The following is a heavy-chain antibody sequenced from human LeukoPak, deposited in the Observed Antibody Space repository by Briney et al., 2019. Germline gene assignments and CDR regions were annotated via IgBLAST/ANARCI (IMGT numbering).Heavy chain of an antibody. Sequence: GASVKVSCKVSGYTLTELSMHWVRQAPGKGLEWMGGFDPEDGETIYAQKFQGRVTMTSDTSASTVYLDLSSLRSEDTAIYYCARDKSSTNWLDSWGQGTLVTVSS. J-gene: IGHJ5*01. V-gene: IGHV1-24*01. CDR3: ARDKSSTNWLDS. CDR2: FDPEDGET. D-gene: IGHD3-10*01. CDR1: GYTLTELS.